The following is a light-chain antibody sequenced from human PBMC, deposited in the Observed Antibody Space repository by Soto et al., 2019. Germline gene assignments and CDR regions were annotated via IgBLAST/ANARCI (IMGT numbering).Light chain of an antibody. V-gene: IGKV1-39*01. CDR3: QQSYYHPFT. Sequence: DIQMTQSPSSLSASVGDRVSITCRASQTISTYLNWFQQKPGEAPNLLIYAASILHSGVPSRFSGSGSGTDFILTIPSLQPEDFATYYCQQSYYHPFTFVQGTRLEMK. CDR2: AAS. CDR1: QTISTY. J-gene: IGKJ5*01.